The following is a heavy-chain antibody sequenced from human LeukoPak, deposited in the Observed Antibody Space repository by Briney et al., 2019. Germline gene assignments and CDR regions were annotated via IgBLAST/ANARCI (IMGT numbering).Heavy chain of an antibody. Sequence: SETLSLTCAVYGGSFSGYYWSWIRQPPGKGLEWIGEINHSGSTNYNPSLKSRVTISVDTSKNQFSLKLSSVTAADTAVYYCARGPFYSRYWSGGSCQSDYWGQGTLVTVSS. CDR2: INHSGST. D-gene: IGHD2-15*01. CDR1: GGSFSGYY. J-gene: IGHJ4*02. V-gene: IGHV4-34*01. CDR3: ARGPFYSRYWSGGSCQSDY.